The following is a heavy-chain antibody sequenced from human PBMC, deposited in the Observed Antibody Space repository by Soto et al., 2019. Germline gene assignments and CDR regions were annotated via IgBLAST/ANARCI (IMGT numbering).Heavy chain of an antibody. CDR3: ARYITDPDY. Sequence: QVQLVESGGGVVQPGRSLRLSCAASGFTFSSYAMHWVRQAPGKGLEWVAVISYDGSNKYYADSVKGRFTISRDNSKNTLSLQMNSLRAEDTAVYYCARYITDPDYWGQGTLVTVSS. J-gene: IGHJ4*02. CDR2: ISYDGSNK. D-gene: IGHD3-10*01. CDR1: GFTFSSYA. V-gene: IGHV3-30-3*01.